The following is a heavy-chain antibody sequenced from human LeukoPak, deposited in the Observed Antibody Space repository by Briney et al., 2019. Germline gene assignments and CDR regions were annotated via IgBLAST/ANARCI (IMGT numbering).Heavy chain of an antibody. D-gene: IGHD3-3*01. J-gene: IGHJ6*02. CDR2: ISAYNGNT. V-gene: IGHV1-18*01. CDR3: ARDFDAYDFNYYYYGMDV. CDR1: GYTFTSYG. Sequence: GASVKVSCKASGYTFTSYGISWVRQAPGQGLEWMGWISAYNGNTNYAQKLQGRVTMTTDTSTSTAYMELRSLRSDDTAVYYCARDFDAYDFNYYYYGMDVWGQGTTVTVSS.